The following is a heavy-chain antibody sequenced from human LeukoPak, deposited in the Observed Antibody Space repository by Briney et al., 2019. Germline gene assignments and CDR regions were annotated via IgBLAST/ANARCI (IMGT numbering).Heavy chain of an antibody. D-gene: IGHD6-13*01. J-gene: IGHJ6*02. CDR2: IIPIFGTA. CDR3: ARGDSSSWYPYGMDV. CDR1: GGTFISYA. V-gene: IGHV1-69*13. Sequence: ASVKVSCKASGGTFISYAISWVRQAPGQGLEWMGGIIPIFGTANYAQKSQGRVTITADESTSTAYMELSSLRSEDTAVYYCARGDSSSWYPYGMDVWGQGTTVTVSS.